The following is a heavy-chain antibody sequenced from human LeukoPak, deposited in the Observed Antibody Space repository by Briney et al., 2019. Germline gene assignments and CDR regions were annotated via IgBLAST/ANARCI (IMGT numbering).Heavy chain of an antibody. J-gene: IGHJ4*02. CDR1: DFTLSNSW. CDR3: FTEVPGGGY. Sequence: GGSLRLSCAASDFTLSNSWMNWVRQAPGKGLEWVGSIKSNSDGGTTNYAAPVKGRFAISRDDSKNTLYLQMNSLKTEDTAMYYCFTEVPGGGYWGQGTLVTVSS. D-gene: IGHD3-16*01. V-gene: IGHV3-15*07. CDR2: IKSNSDGGTT.